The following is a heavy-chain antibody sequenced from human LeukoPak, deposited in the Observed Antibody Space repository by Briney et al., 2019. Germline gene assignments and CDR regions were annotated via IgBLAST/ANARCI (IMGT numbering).Heavy chain of an antibody. Sequence: SETLSLTCTVSGGSINSGDYYWSWIRQPPGKGLEWIGYVSYSGSTNYNPSLKSRVSISIDTSKNQFSLELTSVNAADTGVYYCARENSGWLYFDNWGQGTLVTASS. J-gene: IGHJ4*02. CDR3: ARENSGWLYFDN. V-gene: IGHV4-61*08. CDR1: GGSINSGDYY. D-gene: IGHD6-19*01. CDR2: VSYSGST.